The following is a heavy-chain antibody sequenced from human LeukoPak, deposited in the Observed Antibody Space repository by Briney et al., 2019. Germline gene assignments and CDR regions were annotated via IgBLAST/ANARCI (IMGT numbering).Heavy chain of an antibody. D-gene: IGHD2-2*01. V-gene: IGHV6-1*01. Sequence: QTLSLTCALSGDSVSSNSVTWNWIRQSPSRGLEWLGRTYYRSTWYNDYAVSVRGRITVNPDTSKNQFSLHLNSVTPEDTAVYYCARRLTQYDCFDPWGQGILVTVSS. CDR3: ARRLTQYDCFDP. CDR1: GDSVSSNSVT. CDR2: TYYRSTWYN. J-gene: IGHJ5*02.